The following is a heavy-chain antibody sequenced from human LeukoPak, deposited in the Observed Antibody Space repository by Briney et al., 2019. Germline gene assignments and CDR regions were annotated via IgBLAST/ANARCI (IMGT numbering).Heavy chain of an antibody. CDR3: GRDRGYSTDLRVGYYFDY. Sequence: GGSLRLSCAASGFTVSSNYMSWVRQAPGRGLEWVSAIYSVGSTYDADSVKGRFTISRDNAKNSLYLQMNSLRAEDTAVYYCGRDRGYSTDLRVGYYFDYWGQGTLVTVSS. V-gene: IGHV3-66*01. CDR2: IYSVGST. D-gene: IGHD2-8*02. J-gene: IGHJ4*02. CDR1: GFTVSSNY.